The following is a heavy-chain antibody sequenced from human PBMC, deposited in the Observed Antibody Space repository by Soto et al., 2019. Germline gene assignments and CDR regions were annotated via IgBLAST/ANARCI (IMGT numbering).Heavy chain of an antibody. V-gene: IGHV3-23*01. D-gene: IGHD6-6*01. CDR3: AKRGRRRSSSRILGLIPPVDY. Sequence: EVQLLESGGGLVQPGGSLRLSCAASGFTFSSYAMSWVRQAPGKGLELVSASSGSGGSTYYADSVKGRFTISRDNSKKTLYLQMNSLRAEDTAVYYCAKRGRRRSSSRILGLIPPVDYWGQGTLVTVSS. CDR2: SSGSGGST. CDR1: GFTFSSYA. J-gene: IGHJ4*02.